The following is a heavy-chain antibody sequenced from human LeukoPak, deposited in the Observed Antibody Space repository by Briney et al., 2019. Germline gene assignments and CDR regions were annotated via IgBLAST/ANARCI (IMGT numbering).Heavy chain of an antibody. CDR3: ARDAHRYDYVWGSYRYSGLPDY. J-gene: IGHJ4*02. CDR1: GFTFSSYW. Sequence: GGSLRLSCAASGFTFSSYWMSWVRQAPGKGLEWVANIKQDGSEKYYVDSVKGRFTISRDNAKNSLYLQMNSLRAEDTAVYYCARDAHRYDYVWGSYRYSGLPDYWGQGTLVTVPS. V-gene: IGHV3-7*01. CDR2: IKQDGSEK. D-gene: IGHD3-16*02.